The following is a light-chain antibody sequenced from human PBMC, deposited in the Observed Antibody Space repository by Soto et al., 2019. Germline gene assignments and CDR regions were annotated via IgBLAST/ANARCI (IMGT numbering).Light chain of an antibody. CDR3: CSYGGSRAV. Sequence: QSALTQPASVSGSPGQSITISCTGTSSDVGSHNLVYWYQQHTGQAPKLMIYEVSKRTLGVSARFSASKSGNTASLTISGLQAEDEADYYCCSYGGSRAVFGGGTQLTVL. CDR2: EVS. V-gene: IGLV2-23*02. CDR1: SSDVGSHNL. J-gene: IGLJ7*01.